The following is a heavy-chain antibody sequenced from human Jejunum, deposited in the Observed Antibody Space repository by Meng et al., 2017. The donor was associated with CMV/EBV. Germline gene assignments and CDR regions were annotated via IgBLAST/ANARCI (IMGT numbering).Heavy chain of an antibody. CDR2: IFYSGST. J-gene: IGHJ4*02. CDR3: ARDVYGYYFNY. V-gene: IGHV4-59*01. D-gene: IGHD5/OR15-5a*01. CDR1: GGSISSYY. Sequence: TCTVSGGSISSYYWTWIRQPPGKGLEWIGYIFYSGSTNYNPSLKSRVTISVDTSKNQFSLNLSSVTAADTAVYYCARDVYGYYFNYWGQGTLVTVSS.